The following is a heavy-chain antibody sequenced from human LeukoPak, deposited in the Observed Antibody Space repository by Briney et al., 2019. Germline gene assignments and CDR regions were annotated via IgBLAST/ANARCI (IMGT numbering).Heavy chain of an antibody. CDR1: GGTFSSYA. J-gene: IGHJ4*02. Sequence: SVKVSCKASGGTFSSYAISWVRQAPGQGLEWMGRIIPIFGTANYAQRFQGRVTITTDESTSTAYMELSSLRSEDTAVYYCAREFRVGVVVPAAQSKDDYWGQGTLVTVSS. V-gene: IGHV1-69*05. D-gene: IGHD2-2*01. CDR3: AREFRVGVVVPAAQSKDDY. CDR2: IIPIFGTA.